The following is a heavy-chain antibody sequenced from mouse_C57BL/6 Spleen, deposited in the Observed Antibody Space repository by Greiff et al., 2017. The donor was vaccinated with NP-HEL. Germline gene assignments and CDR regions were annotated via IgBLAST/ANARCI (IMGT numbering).Heavy chain of an antibody. CDR1: GFTFSDYY. V-gene: IGHV5-12*01. Sequence: EVQLVESGGGLVQPGGSLKLSCAASGFTFSDYYMYWVRQTPEKRLEWVAYISNGGGSTYYPDTVKGRFTISRDNAKNTLYLQMSRLKSEDTAMYYCAGRFDYDDAMDYWGQGTSVTVSS. D-gene: IGHD2-4*01. J-gene: IGHJ4*01. CDR3: AGRFDYDDAMDY. CDR2: ISNGGGST.